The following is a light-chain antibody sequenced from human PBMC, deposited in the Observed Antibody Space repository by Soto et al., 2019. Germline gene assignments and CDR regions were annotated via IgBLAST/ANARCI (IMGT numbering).Light chain of an antibody. V-gene: IGLV2-14*01. CDR1: NSDVGGYSY. CDR2: EVS. CDR3: SSFTRSNTWV. Sequence: QSALTQPASVSGSPGHSITISCTGTNSDVGGYSYVSWFRQHPGKAPKLIIYEVSNRPSGVSIRFSGSKSGNTVSLTVTGLQAEDEAEDYCSSFTRSNTWVIGGGTQLTVL. J-gene: IGLJ3*02.